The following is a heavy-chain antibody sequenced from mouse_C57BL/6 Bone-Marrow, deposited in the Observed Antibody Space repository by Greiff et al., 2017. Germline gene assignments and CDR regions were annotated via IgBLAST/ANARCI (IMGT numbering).Heavy chain of an antibody. J-gene: IGHJ2*01. CDR2: IDPETGGT. Sequence: VQRVESGAELVRPGASVTLSCKASGYTFTDYEMHWVKQTPVHGLEWIGAIDPETGGTAYNQKFKGKAILTADKSSSTAYMELRSLTSEDSAVYYCTVLGCDYWCQGTTLTVSA. V-gene: IGHV1-15*01. CDR1: GYTFTDYE. D-gene: IGHD3-3*01. CDR3: TVLGCDY.